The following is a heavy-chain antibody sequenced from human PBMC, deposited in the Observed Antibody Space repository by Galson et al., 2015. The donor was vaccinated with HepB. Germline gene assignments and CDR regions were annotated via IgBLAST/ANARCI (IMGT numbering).Heavy chain of an antibody. CDR2: ISYTGST. J-gene: IGHJ6*02. V-gene: IGHV4-59*02. CDR1: GASVSSYS. Sequence: TLSLTCIVSGASVSSYSWSWIRQPPGKGLEWIGNISYTGSTNYNPSLKSRVTISIDTSKNQFSLKLSSETAADTAVYYCARDRRAVAGMDVWGQGTTVTVSS. D-gene: IGHD6-19*01. CDR3: ARDRRAVAGMDV.